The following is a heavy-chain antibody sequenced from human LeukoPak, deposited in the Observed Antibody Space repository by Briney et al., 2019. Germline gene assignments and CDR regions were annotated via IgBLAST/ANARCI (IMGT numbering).Heavy chain of an antibody. J-gene: IGHJ4*02. CDR1: GFSSRNYG. CDR3: AFDWGFDY. D-gene: IGHD3-16*01. V-gene: IGHV3-23*01. Sequence: PGGSLRLTCAVSGFSSRNYGMSWVRQAPGKGLEWVSSITSSGDDTFYAVSVKGRFTISRDNSWDTVFLRMSSLRADDTAVYYCAFDWGFDYWGQGTRVTVSS. CDR2: ITSSGDDT.